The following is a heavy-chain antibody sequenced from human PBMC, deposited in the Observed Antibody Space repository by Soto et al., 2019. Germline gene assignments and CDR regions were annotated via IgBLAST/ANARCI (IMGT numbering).Heavy chain of an antibody. CDR3: ARVPLYDSSGYPFDY. J-gene: IGHJ4*02. D-gene: IGHD3-22*01. Sequence: PGGSLRLSCAASGFTFSSYSMNWVRQAPGKGLEWVSSISSSSSYIYYADSVKGRFTISRDNAKNSLYLQMNSLRAEDTAVYYCARVPLYDSSGYPFDYWGQGTLVTVSS. CDR2: ISSSSSYI. V-gene: IGHV3-21*01. CDR1: GFTFSSYS.